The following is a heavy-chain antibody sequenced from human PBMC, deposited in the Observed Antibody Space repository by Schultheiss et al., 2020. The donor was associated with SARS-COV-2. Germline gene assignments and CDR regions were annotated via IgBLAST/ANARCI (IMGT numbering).Heavy chain of an antibody. CDR2: IKSKTDGGTT. J-gene: IGHJ6*02. CDR3: AKVGRGFMDV. CDR1: GFTFSNAW. V-gene: IGHV3-15*07. Sequence: GESLKISCAASGFTFSNAWMNWVRQAPGKGLEWVGRIKSKTDGGTTDYAAPVKGRFTISRDNSKNTLYLQMNSLRAEDTAVYYCAKVGRGFMDVWGQGTTVTVSS. D-gene: IGHD5-12*01.